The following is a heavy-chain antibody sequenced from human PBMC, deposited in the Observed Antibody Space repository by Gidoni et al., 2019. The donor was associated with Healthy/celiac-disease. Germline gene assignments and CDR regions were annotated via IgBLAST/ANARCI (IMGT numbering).Heavy chain of an antibody. CDR3: ARGSTVTTGGYYYGMDV. CDR1: GGTFSSYA. J-gene: IGHJ6*02. Sequence: QVQLVQSGAEVKKPGSSVKVSCKASGGTFSSYAISWVRQAPGQGLEWMGGIIPIFGTANYAQKFQGRVTITADESTSTAYMELSSLRSEDTAVYYCARGSTVTTGGYYYGMDVWGQGTTVTVSS. D-gene: IGHD4-17*01. CDR2: IIPIFGTA. V-gene: IGHV1-69*01.